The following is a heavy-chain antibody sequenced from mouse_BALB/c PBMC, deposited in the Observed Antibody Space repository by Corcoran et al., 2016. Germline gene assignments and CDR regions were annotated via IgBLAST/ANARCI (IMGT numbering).Heavy chain of an antibody. J-gene: IGHJ2*01. CDR3: ARGALLRYYDY. CDR2: INPYNGAT. CDR1: GYSFTGYY. D-gene: IGHD1-1*01. Sequence: EVHLQQFGPERVKSGATVKISCNASGYSFTGYYMHCVKQSHVKSLEWIGRINPYNGATSYNQNFKDKASLTVDKSSSTAYMELHSLTSEDSAVYYCARGALLRYYDYWGQGTTLTVSS. V-gene: IGHV1-26*01.